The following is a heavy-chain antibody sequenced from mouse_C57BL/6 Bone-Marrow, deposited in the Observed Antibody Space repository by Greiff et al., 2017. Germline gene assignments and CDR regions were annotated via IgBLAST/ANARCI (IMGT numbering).Heavy chain of an antibody. D-gene: IGHD2-3*01. Sequence: VQLKQSGAELVRPGASVKLSCTASGFNIKDDYMDWVKQRPEQGLEWIGRIDPENGETEYASKFQGKATMTADTSSNTAYLQLSSLTSEVTSVYYCTYFFSDGSYEYFDYWGQGTTLTVSS. CDR3: TYFFSDGSYEYFDY. CDR1: GFNIKDDY. V-gene: IGHV14-4*01. CDR2: IDPENGET. J-gene: IGHJ2*01.